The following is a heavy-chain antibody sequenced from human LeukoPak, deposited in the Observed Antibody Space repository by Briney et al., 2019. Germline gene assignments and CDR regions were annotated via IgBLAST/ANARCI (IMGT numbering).Heavy chain of an antibody. CDR3: ARAQIVVVPAATTYYYYGMDV. CDR2: ISSSSSYI. J-gene: IGHJ6*02. Sequence: GGSLRLSCAASGFTFSSYRMNWVRQAPGKGLEWVSSISSSSSYIEYADSVTARVTIARDKAEHSLYLPRNSLRPQDTDVYYCARAQIVVVPAATTYYYYGMDVWGQGTTVTVFS. D-gene: IGHD2-2*01. V-gene: IGHV3-21*01. CDR1: GFTFSSYR.